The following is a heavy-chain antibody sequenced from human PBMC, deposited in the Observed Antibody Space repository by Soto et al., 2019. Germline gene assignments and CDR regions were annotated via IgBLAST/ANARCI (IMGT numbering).Heavy chain of an antibody. D-gene: IGHD3-22*01. CDR1: GNSISTTNW. CDR2: IYHSGTS. Sequence: QVELQESGPGLVKPSGTLSLTCAVFGNSISTTNWWSWFRQSPGKGLEWIGEIYHSGTSNYNPSLKSRVTISLDKSKNHCSLQLSSVAAADTAVYYCARVVGYQYDGSPSGQFDFWGQGTLVIVSS. J-gene: IGHJ4*02. V-gene: IGHV4-4*02. CDR3: ARVVGYQYDGSPSGQFDF.